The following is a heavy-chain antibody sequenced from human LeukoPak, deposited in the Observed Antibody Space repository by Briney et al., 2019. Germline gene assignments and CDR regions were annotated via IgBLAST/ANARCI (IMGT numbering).Heavy chain of an antibody. V-gene: IGHV3-23*01. CDR2: ISRSGGST. CDR3: AKLGGKTANGDEYYGMDV. Sequence: GGSLRLTCAASEFHAMTRVRQGPGKGLEWVSAISRSGGSTYYVDSVKGRFTISRDKSNNTMYLQMNGLRAEDTAVYYCAKLGGKTANGDEYYGMDVWGQGTTVTVSS. D-gene: IGHD3-10*01. J-gene: IGHJ6*02. CDR1: EFHA.